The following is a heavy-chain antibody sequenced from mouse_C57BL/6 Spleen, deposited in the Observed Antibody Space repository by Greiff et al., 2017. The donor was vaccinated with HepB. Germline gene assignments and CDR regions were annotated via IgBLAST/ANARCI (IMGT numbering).Heavy chain of an antibody. V-gene: IGHV1-55*01. CDR1: GYTFTSYW. D-gene: IGHD4-1*01. CDR3: ARWDPWFAY. CDR2: IYPGSGST. J-gene: IGHJ3*01. Sequence: QVQLKQPGAELVKPGASVKMSCKASGYTFTSYWITWVKQRPGQGLEWIGDIYPGSGSTNYNEKLKSKATRTVYTSSSTAYMQLSSLTSEDSAVYYCARWDPWFAYWGQGTLVTVSA.